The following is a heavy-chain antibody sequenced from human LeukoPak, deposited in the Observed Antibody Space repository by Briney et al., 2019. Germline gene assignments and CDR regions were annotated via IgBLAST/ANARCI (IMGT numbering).Heavy chain of an antibody. J-gene: IGHJ4*02. CDR2: INPDGSTT. V-gene: IGHV3-74*01. CDR3: ARGGDGSNSLINY. D-gene: IGHD5-24*01. CDR1: GFSFNKYW. Sequence: QPGGSLRLSCEASGFSFNKYWMHWVRHVPGKGPVWVSRINPDGSTTNYADSVKGRFSISRDNAKSIMYLQMNSLSVEDTAVYYCARGGDGSNSLINYWGQGTLVTVSS.